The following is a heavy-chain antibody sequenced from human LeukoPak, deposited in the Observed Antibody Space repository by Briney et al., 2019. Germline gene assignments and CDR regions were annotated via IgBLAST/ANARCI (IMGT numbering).Heavy chain of an antibody. CDR2: IYYSGST. J-gene: IGHJ4*02. CDR3: ARAESYGVYFDY. CDR1: GGSISSSSYY. D-gene: IGHD5-18*01. Sequence: SETLSLTCTVSGGSISSSSYYWGWIRQPPGKGLEWIGSIYYSGSTYYNPSLKSRVTISVDTSKNQFSLKLSSVTAADTAVYYCARAESYGVYFDYWGQGTLVTVSS. V-gene: IGHV4-39*07.